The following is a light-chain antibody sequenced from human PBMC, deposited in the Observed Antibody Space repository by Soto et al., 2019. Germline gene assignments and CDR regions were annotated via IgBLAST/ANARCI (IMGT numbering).Light chain of an antibody. Sequence: DTQMTQSPSTLSASVGDRVTITCRASQSIGNWLAWYQQKPGKAPKLLIYKASSLGSGVPSRFSGSGSGTEYTLTISSRQPDDFATSYCQQNNNYSPYTFGQGTKLAIK. CDR3: QQNNNYSPYT. CDR1: QSIGNW. CDR2: KAS. V-gene: IGKV1-5*03. J-gene: IGKJ2*01.